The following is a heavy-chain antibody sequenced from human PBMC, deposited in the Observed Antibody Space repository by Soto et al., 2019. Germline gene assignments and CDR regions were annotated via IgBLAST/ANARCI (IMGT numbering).Heavy chain of an antibody. CDR2: IFPYFGTS. Sequence: QVQLVQSGSEVKKPGSSVKISCKASGGTFTSYAISWVRQAPGQGLEWMGGIFPYFGTSNYAQKFQGRITITADTSTTTANMELSSLRSDDTAVYYCATSPIAMGTIVGVFDSWGQGTLVTVSS. D-gene: IGHD7-27*01. V-gene: IGHV1-69*06. J-gene: IGHJ4*02. CDR1: GGTFTSYA. CDR3: ATSPIAMGTIVGVFDS.